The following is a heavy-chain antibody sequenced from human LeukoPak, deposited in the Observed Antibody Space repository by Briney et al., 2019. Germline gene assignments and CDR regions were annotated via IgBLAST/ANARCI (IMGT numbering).Heavy chain of an antibody. CDR2: INWNGGST. V-gene: IGHV3-20*01. Sequence: GGSLRLSCAASGFTFDHYGMSWVRQAPGKGLEWVSGINWNGGSTGYADSVKGRFTISRDNAKNSLYLQMNSLRAEDTALYHCAASFGDYVNWFDPWGQGTLVTVSS. CDR3: AASFGDYVNWFDP. CDR1: GFTFDHYG. D-gene: IGHD4-17*01. J-gene: IGHJ5*02.